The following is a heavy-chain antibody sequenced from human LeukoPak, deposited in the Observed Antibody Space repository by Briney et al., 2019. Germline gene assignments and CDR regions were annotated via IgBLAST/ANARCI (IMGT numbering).Heavy chain of an antibody. CDR2: ISGDDGST. D-gene: IGHD3-10*02. CDR3: AELGITMIGGV. Sequence: PSGGTLRLSCAASGFTFSSYGMSWVRQAPGRGLEWISAISGDDGSTYHIDSVKGRFTISRDNAKNSLYLQMNSLRAEDTAVYYCAELGITMIGGVWGKGTTVTISS. CDR1: GFTFSSYG. V-gene: IGHV3-23*01. J-gene: IGHJ6*04.